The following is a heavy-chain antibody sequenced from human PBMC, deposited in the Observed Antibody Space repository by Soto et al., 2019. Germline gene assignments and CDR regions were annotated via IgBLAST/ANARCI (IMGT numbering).Heavy chain of an antibody. J-gene: IGHJ4*02. Sequence: GGSLRLSCQASVFNFDNYGMHCVRHSPGKWLEWVAVITYDGSFQYYADSVKGRLTISRDNSKNTLSLHLNTLKPEDTAVYHCAKARVGGTPPTPLPFWGQATRVTLSS. CDR3: AKARVGGTPPTPLPF. V-gene: IGHV3-30*18. D-gene: IGHD1-1*01. CDR2: ITYDGSFQ. CDR1: VFNFDNYG.